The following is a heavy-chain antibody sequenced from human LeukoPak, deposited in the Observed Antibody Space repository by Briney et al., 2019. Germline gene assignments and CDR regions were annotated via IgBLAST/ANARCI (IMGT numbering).Heavy chain of an antibody. CDR3: AKALKQWLVPGAFDI. Sequence: GGSLRLSCAASGFTFSSYAMSWVRQAPGKGLEWVSGISGSGGSTYYADSVKGRFTISRDNSKNTLYLQMNSLRAEDTAVYSCAKALKQWLVPGAFDIWGQGTMVTVSS. CDR1: GFTFSSYA. CDR2: ISGSGGST. V-gene: IGHV3-23*01. D-gene: IGHD6-19*01. J-gene: IGHJ3*02.